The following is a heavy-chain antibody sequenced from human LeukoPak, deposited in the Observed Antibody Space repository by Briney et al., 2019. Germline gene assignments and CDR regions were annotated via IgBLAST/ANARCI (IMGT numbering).Heavy chain of an antibody. CDR2: INPSGGST. J-gene: IGHJ4*02. CDR3: AVGSYYYDSSGYYEDY. Sequence: ASVKVSCKASGYTFTSYYMHWVRQAPGQGLEWMGIINPSGGSTSYAQKFQGRVTMTRDTSTSTVYMELSSPRSEDTAVYYCAVGSYYYDSSGYYEDYWGQGTLVTVSS. CDR1: GYTFTSYY. D-gene: IGHD3-22*01. V-gene: IGHV1-46*01.